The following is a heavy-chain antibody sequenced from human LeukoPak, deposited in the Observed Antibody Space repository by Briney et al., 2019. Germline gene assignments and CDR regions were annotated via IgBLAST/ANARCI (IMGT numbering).Heavy chain of an antibody. J-gene: IGHJ4*02. CDR3: ATVSLLAYYFDY. V-gene: IGHV1-24*01. CDR2: FDPEDGET. Sequence: GASVKVSCKVSGYTLTELSMHWVRQAPGKGLEWMGGFDPEDGETIYAQKFQGRVTMTEDTSTDTAYVELSSLRSEDTAVYYCATVSLLAYYFDYWGQGTLVTVSS. D-gene: IGHD2-21*01. CDR1: GYTLTELS.